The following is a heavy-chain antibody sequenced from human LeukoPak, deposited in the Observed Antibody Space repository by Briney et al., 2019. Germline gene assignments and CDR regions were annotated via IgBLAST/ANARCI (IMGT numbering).Heavy chain of an antibody. V-gene: IGHV3-33*01. CDR3: ARDLNPYCGGDCWFDY. Sequence: GGSLRLSCAASGFTFSTHGMHWVRQAPGKGLEWVAVIWFDGNNYYYADSVKGRFTISRDNSKNMLYLQMNSLRAEDTAVYYCARDLNPYCGGDCWFDYWGQGTLVTVSS. J-gene: IGHJ4*02. CDR2: IWFDGNNY. CDR1: GFTFSTHG. D-gene: IGHD2-21*02.